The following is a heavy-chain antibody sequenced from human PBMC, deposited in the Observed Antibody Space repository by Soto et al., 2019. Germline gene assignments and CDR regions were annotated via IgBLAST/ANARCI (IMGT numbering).Heavy chain of an antibody. CDR3: VRGRYGSEIH. CDR1: GFTVSSNY. CDR2: VYSGGAT. Sequence: EVRLVESGGGLVQPGGSLRLSCAAFGFTVSSNYMTWVRLAPGKGLEWVSLVYSGGATHYAASVKGRFTISTHSSQNTLFRQMNSRRTEDTATYYCVRGRYGSEIHWGQGTKVTVSS. V-gene: IGHV3-53*04. J-gene: IGHJ4*02. D-gene: IGHD3-10*01.